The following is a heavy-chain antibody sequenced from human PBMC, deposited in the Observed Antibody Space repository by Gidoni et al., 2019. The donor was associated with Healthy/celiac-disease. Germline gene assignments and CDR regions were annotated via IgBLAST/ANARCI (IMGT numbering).Heavy chain of an antibody. CDR2: ISYDGSNK. D-gene: IGHD7-27*01. J-gene: IGHJ6*02. CDR1: GFTFSSYA. V-gene: IGHV3-30-3*01. CDR3: ARSRVTGELPTGGMDV. Sequence: QVQLVESGGGVVQPGRSLRLSCAASGFTFSSYAMHWVRQAPGKGLEWVAVISYDGSNKYYADSVKGRFTISRDNSKNTLYLQMNSLRAEDTAVYYCARSRVTGELPTGGMDVWGQGTTVTVSS.